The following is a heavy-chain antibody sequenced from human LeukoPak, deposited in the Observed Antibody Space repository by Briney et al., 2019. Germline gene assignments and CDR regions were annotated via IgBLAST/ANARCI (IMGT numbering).Heavy chain of an antibody. CDR2: INHSGST. V-gene: IGHV4-34*01. J-gene: IGHJ3*02. D-gene: IGHD3-16*02. Sequence: PSETLSLTCAVYGGSFSGYYWSWIRQPPGKGLEWIGEINHSGSTNYNPSLKSRVTISVDTSKNQFSLKLSSVTAADTAVYYCARYVIDYCVWGSYRFDAFDIWGQGTMVTVSS. CDR1: GGSFSGYY. CDR3: ARYVIDYCVWGSYRFDAFDI.